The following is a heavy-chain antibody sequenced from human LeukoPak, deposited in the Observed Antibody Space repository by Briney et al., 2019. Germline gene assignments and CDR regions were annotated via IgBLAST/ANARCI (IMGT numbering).Heavy chain of an antibody. CDR2: IKEDGSEK. Sequence: GGSLRLSCAASGFTFSSYWMSWIRQAPGKGLEWVADIKEDGSEKYYVDSVKGRFTVSRDNAKNSLYLQMNSLRAEDTAVYYCALNPDYYGSGSFDYWGQGTLVTVSS. J-gene: IGHJ4*02. CDR1: GFTFSSYW. CDR3: ALNPDYYGSGSFDY. D-gene: IGHD3-10*01. V-gene: IGHV3-7*01.